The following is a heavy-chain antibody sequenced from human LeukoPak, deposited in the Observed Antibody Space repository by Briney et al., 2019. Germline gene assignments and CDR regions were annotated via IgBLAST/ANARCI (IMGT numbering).Heavy chain of an antibody. V-gene: IGHV3-48*01. J-gene: IGHJ4*02. CDR3: ARESEGSGSPLDY. Sequence: GGSLRLSCAASGFTFSSYSMNWVRQAPGKGLEWVSYISSSSSTIYYADSVKGRFTISRDNAKNSLYLQMNSLRAEDTAVYYCARESEGSGSPLDYWGQGTPVTVSS. CDR1: GFTFSSYS. D-gene: IGHD3-10*01. CDR2: ISSSSSTI.